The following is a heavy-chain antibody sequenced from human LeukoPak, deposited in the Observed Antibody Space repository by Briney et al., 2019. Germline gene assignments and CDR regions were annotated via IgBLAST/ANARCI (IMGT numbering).Heavy chain of an antibody. V-gene: IGHV3-7*03. Sequence: GGSLRLSCAASGFAFSTYCMSWVRQAPGKGLEWVANIDQDGTDRYYGDSVKGRFAISRDNSKNSLHLQMNSLRAEDTAVYYCVRGRYYDFWRGYGKVNSIERFDSWGQGTLVTVSS. CDR2: IDQDGTDR. CDR3: VRGRYYDFWRGYGKVNSIERFDS. J-gene: IGHJ5*01. D-gene: IGHD3/OR15-3a*01. CDR1: GFAFSTYC.